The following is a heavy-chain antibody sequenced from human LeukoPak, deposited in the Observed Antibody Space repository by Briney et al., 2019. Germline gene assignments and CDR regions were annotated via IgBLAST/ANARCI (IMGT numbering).Heavy chain of an antibody. J-gene: IGHJ6*03. CDR1: GFTVSSNY. V-gene: IGHV3-53*01. CDR3: ARSLAAAGPYFYYNYMDV. CDR2: IYSGGST. Sequence: GGSLRLSCAASGFTVSSNYMSWVRQAPGKGLEWVSVIYSGGSTYYADSVKGRFTISRDNSKNTLYLQMNSLRAEDTAVYYCARSLAAAGPYFYYNYMDVWGKGTTVTVS. D-gene: IGHD6-13*01.